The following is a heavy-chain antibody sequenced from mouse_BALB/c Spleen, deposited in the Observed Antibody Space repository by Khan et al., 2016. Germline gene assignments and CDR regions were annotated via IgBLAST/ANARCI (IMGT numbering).Heavy chain of an antibody. V-gene: IGHV3-2*02. CDR3: AKETGGGSGD. J-gene: IGHJ2*01. Sequence: EVQLQESGPGLVKPSQSLSLTCTVTGYSITSDYAWNWIRQFPGNKLEWMGYIPYSGSTSYNPSLKSRISITRDTSKNQFFLQLNSVTTEDTATYYSAKETGGGSGDWGQGTTLTVSS. CDR1: GYSITSDYA. D-gene: IGHD1-1*01. CDR2: IPYSGST.